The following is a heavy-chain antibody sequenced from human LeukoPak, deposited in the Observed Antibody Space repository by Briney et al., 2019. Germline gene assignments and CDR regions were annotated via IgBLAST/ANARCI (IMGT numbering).Heavy chain of an antibody. V-gene: IGHV3-30*02. CDR1: GFTFSSYG. Sequence: PGGSLRLSCAASGFTFSSYGMHWVRQAPGKGLEWVAFIRYDGSNKYYADSVKGRFTISRDNSKNTLYLQMNSLRAEDTAVYYCAKDAAYYPPTAIPSFSAFFDYWGQGTLVTVSS. D-gene: IGHD2-8*01. CDR2: IRYDGSNK. CDR3: AKDAAYYPPTAIPSFSAFFDY. J-gene: IGHJ4*02.